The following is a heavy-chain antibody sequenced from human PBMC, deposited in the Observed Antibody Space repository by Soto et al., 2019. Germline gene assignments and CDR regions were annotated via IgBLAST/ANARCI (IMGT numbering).Heavy chain of an antibody. Sequence: EVQLLESGGGSVQPGGSLRLSCAASGFTFSNYAMSWVRQAPGKGLEWVSGLTGSGVSTYYTDSVKGRFTISRDNSKNTLYLQMNSLRAEDTAVYYCAKDRGIVGDTTRMVAWAVDYWGQGTLVTVSS. CDR3: AKDRGIVGDTTRMVAWAVDY. D-gene: IGHD1-26*01. V-gene: IGHV3-23*01. J-gene: IGHJ4*02. CDR1: GFTFSNYA. CDR2: LTGSGVST.